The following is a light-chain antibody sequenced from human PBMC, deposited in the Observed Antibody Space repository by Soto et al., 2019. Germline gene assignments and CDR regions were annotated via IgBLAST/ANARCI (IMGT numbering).Light chain of an antibody. CDR3: QQSYSTLPTWT. J-gene: IGKJ1*01. V-gene: IGKV1-39*01. CDR1: QSISSY. CDR2: AAS. Sequence: DVQMTQSPSSLSASVGDRVTITCRASQSISSYLNWYQQKPGKAPKLLIYAASSLQSGVPSRFSGSGSGTDFTLTISSLQPEDFATYYCQQSYSTLPTWTFGQGTKV.